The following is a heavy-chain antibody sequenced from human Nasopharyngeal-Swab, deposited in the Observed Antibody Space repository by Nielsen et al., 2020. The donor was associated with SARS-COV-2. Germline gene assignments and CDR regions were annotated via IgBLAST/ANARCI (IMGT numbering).Heavy chain of an antibody. D-gene: IGHD3-22*01. V-gene: IGHV3-33*01. Sequence: GESLKISCAASGFTFSSYGMHWVRQAPGKGLEWVAVIWYDGSNKYYADSVKGRFTISRDNSKNTLYLQMNSLRAEDTAVYYCARGGLGDSSGYYWVYYYGMDVWGQGTTVTVSS. CDR2: IWYDGSNK. CDR1: GFTFSSYG. CDR3: ARGGLGDSSGYYWVYYYGMDV. J-gene: IGHJ6*02.